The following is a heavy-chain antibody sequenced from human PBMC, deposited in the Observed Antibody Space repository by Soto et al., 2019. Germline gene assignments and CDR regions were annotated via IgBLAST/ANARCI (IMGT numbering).Heavy chain of an antibody. Sequence: PGESLKISCKGSGYRFTTYWIAWVRQMPGKGLEWMGNIYPGDSDTRYSPSFQGQVTISADKSITTAYLQWSGLKASDTAMYYCARHGAQYQPVPALYYGLDVWGQGTTVSVSS. CDR1: GYRFTTYW. D-gene: IGHD2-2*01. V-gene: IGHV5-51*01. CDR3: ARHGAQYQPVPALYYGLDV. J-gene: IGHJ6*02. CDR2: IYPGDSDT.